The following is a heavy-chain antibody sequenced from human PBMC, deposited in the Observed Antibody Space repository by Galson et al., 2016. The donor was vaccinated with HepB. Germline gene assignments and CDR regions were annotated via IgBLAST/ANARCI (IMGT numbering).Heavy chain of an antibody. Sequence: SLRLSCAASGFTFSSYAMHWVRQAPGKGLEWVAVISYDGSHKYSAASVKGRFTISRDNSKNTLSLQMNSLRAEDTAVYYCELRVRGVIWPSGITGDSWGQGTLVTVSS. V-gene: IGHV3-30*03. CDR2: ISYDGSHK. D-gene: IGHD3-10*01. J-gene: IGHJ4*02. CDR1: GFTFSSYA. CDR3: ELRVRGVIWPSGITGDS.